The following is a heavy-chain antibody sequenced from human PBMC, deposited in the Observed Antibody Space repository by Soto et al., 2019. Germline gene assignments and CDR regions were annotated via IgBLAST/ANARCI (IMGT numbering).Heavy chain of an antibody. V-gene: IGHV1-69*13. Sequence: SVKVSCKASGGTFSSYAISWVRQAPGQGLEWMGGIIPIFGTANYAQKFQGRVTITADESTSTAYMELSSLRSEDTAVYYCARAGGYYDSSGYPSYYYGRDVWGQGTTGTVS. J-gene: IGHJ6*02. CDR3: ARAGGYYDSSGYPSYYYGRDV. CDR2: IIPIFGTA. CDR1: GGTFSSYA. D-gene: IGHD3-22*01.